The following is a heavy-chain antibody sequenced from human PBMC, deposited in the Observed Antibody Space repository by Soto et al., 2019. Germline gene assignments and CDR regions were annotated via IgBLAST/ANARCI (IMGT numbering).Heavy chain of an antibody. D-gene: IGHD2-15*01. CDR2: INSDGSST. Sequence: EVQLVESGGGLVQLGGSRRLSFEAPGLPFSSTWMPGVGKPPGKGLVWVSRINSDGSSTSYADSVKGRFTISRDNAKNTLYLQMNSLRAEDTAVYYCVRTSLVVAAATREDYWGQGTLVTVSS. V-gene: IGHV3-74*01. CDR3: VRTSLVVAAATREDY. J-gene: IGHJ4*02. CDR1: GLPFSSTW.